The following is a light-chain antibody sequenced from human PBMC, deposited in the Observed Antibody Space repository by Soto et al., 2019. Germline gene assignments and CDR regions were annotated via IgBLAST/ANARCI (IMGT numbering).Light chain of an antibody. CDR1: QSLIVDY. J-gene: IGKJ1*01. CDR3: QRYGRSPTWT. V-gene: IGKV3-20*01. Sequence: IVLTQSPGTLSLSAGERATLSCRASQSLIVDYLAWYQQKPGQLPRLLIYGASRRAADVPDRFSGSGSGTDFTLSINSLQPEDSAVYYCQRYGRSPTWTFGQGTKVDIK. CDR2: GAS.